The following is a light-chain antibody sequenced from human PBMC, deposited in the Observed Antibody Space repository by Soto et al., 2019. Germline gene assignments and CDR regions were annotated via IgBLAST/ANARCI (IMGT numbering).Light chain of an antibody. CDR2: KAS. V-gene: IGKV1-5*03. J-gene: IGKJ1*01. CDR1: ESISSW. CDR3: QQYNSYSWT. Sequence: DIQMTQSPPTLSASAGDRVTITCRASESISSWLAWYQQKPGKAPKLLMYKASSLESGVPSRFSGSGSGTEFTLTISSLQPDDFATYYCQQYNSYSWTLGQGTKVDIK.